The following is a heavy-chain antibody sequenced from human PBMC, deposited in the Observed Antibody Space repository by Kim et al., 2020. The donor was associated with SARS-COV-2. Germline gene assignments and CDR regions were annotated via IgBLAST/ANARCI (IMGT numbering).Heavy chain of an antibody. V-gene: IGHV6-1*01. Sequence: SQTLSLTCVISGDNVSGDSVAWNWIRQSPSRGLEWLGRTYYRSKWYNDYAVSVKGRITISPDTSKNQFSLQVNSVTPEDTAVYYCARDHQYSVDYWGQGILVTVSS. CDR3: ARDHQYSVDY. D-gene: IGHD4-4*01. J-gene: IGHJ4*02. CDR2: TYYRSKWYN. CDR1: GDNVSGDSVA.